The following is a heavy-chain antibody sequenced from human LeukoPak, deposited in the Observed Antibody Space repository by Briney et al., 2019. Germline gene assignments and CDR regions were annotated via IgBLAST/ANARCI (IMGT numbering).Heavy chain of an antibody. CDR3: ARQGRSGASYSGLDS. Sequence: PSQTLSLTCAISGDSVSSNSAAWNWIRQTPSRGLESLGRTYYRSSWYNDYTLSLRGRITVDPDTSKNQFSLQLNSVSPEDTAVYYCARQGRSGASYSGLDSWGQGTLVTVSS. J-gene: IGHJ4*02. D-gene: IGHD1-26*01. CDR2: TYYRSSWYN. V-gene: IGHV6-1*01. CDR1: GDSVSSNSAA.